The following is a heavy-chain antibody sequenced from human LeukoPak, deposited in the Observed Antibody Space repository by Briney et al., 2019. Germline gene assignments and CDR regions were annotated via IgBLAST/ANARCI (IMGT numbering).Heavy chain of an antibody. CDR3: AKDRRGMVFDY. D-gene: IGHD3-10*01. CDR1: GFTFSSYA. J-gene: IGHJ4*02. Sequence: GASLRVSCAASGFTFSSYAMSWVRQAPGKGLEWVSAISGSGGSTYYADSVKGRFTISRDNSKNTLYLQMNSLRAEDTAVYYCAKDRRGMVFDYWGQGTLVTVSS. V-gene: IGHV3-23*01. CDR2: ISGSGGST.